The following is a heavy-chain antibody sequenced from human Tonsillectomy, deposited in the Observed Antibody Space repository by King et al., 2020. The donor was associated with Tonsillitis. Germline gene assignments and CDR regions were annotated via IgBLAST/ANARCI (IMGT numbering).Heavy chain of an antibody. D-gene: IGHD6-19*01. CDR2: IYYSGST. J-gene: IGHJ4*02. Sequence: QLQESGPGLVKPSETLSLTCTVSGGSISSYYWSWIRQPPGKGLEWIGYIYYSGSTNYNPSLKSRVTISVDTSKNQFSLKLSSVTAADTAVYYCARDQGGSGWSHYFDYWGQGTLVTVSS. V-gene: IGHV4-59*01. CDR3: ARDQGGSGWSHYFDY. CDR1: GGSISSYY.